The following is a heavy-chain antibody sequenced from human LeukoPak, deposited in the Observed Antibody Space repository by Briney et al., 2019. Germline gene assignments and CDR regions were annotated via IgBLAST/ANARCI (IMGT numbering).Heavy chain of an antibody. CDR1: GFTFSSYW. Sequence: GGSLRLSCAASGFTFSSYWMSWVRQAPGKGLEWVAVISYDGSNEYYADSVKGRSTISRDNSKNTLYLQMNSLRAEDTAVYYCARDQAIFGVVNYFDYWGQGTLVTVSS. CDR3: ARDQAIFGVVNYFDY. D-gene: IGHD3-3*01. CDR2: ISYDGSNE. V-gene: IGHV3-30-3*01. J-gene: IGHJ4*02.